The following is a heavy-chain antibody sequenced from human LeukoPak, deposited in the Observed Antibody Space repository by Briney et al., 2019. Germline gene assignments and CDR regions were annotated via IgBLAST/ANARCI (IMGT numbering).Heavy chain of an antibody. CDR3: ATGRSCTTCYLPDY. J-gene: IGHJ4*02. Sequence: GGSLRLSCAASGFTFSNNWMTWVRQAPGKGLEWVAKINQDGGEEYYVDSVKGRFTISRDNAKSSLYLQMNSLRAEDTAVYHCATGRSCTTCYLPDYWGQGTLVTVSS. CDR1: GFTFSNNW. V-gene: IGHV3-7*01. D-gene: IGHD2-2*01. CDR2: INQDGGEE.